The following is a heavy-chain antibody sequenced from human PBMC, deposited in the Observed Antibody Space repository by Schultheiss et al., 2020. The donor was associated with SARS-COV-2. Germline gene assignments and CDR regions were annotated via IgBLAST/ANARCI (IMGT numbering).Heavy chain of an antibody. CDR3: ARGGDSSSWWDY. J-gene: IGHJ4*02. V-gene: IGHV3-23*01. CDR2: ISGSGGST. CDR1: GFTFSSYA. D-gene: IGHD6-13*01. Sequence: GGSLRLSCSASGFTFSSYAMHWVRQAPGKGLEWVSAISGSGGSTYYADSVKGRFTISRDNAKNSLYLQMNSLRAEDTAVYYCARGGDSSSWWDYWGQGTLVTVSS.